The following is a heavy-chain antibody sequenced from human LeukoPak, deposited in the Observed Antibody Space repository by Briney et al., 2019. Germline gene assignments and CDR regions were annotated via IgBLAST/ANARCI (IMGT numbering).Heavy chain of an antibody. J-gene: IGHJ4*02. CDR1: GYTFTTYG. CDR2: ISAYNGNT. V-gene: IGHV1-18*01. Sequence: GASVKVSCKASGYTFTTYGISWVRQAPGQGLEWMAWISAYNGNTNYAQNLQGRVTMTTDTSTSTAYMELRNLRSDDTAVYYCARGRGIYITTTTYYFDYWGQGTLVTVSS. CDR3: ARGRGIYITTTTYYFDY. D-gene: IGHD3-22*01.